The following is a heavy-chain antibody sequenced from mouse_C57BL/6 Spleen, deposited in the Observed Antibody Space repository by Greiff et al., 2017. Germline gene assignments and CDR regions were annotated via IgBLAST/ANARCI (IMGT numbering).Heavy chain of an antibody. V-gene: IGHV1-26*01. CDR3: AGGDGYDDEDYYYAMDY. CDR2: INPNNGGT. D-gene: IGHD2-2*01. CDR1: GYTFTDYY. J-gene: IGHJ4*01. Sequence: EVQLQQSGPELVKPGASVKISCKASGYTFTDYYMNWVQQSHGKSLEWIGDINPNNGGTSYNQKFTGKATLTVDKSYSTAYMELRSLTSEDSAVYYCAGGDGYDDEDYYYAMDYWGQGTSVTVSS.